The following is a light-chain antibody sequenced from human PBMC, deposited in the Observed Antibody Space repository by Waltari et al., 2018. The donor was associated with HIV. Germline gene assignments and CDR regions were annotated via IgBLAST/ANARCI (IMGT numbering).Light chain of an antibody. CDR3: NSRDSSGNHLRV. J-gene: IGLJ1*01. Sequence: SSELTQDPAVSVALGQTVRITCQGDSLRSYYASWYQHKPGQAPVLVIYGKNNRPSGIPDRFSGSSSGNTASLTITGAQAEDEADYYCNSRDSSGNHLRVFGTGTKVTVL. CDR2: GKN. CDR1: SLRSYY. V-gene: IGLV3-19*01.